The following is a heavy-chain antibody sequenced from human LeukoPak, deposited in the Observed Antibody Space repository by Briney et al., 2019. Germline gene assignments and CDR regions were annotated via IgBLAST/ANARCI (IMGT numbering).Heavy chain of an antibody. CDR3: ARGPGYSSDY. J-gene: IGHJ4*02. D-gene: IGHD5-18*01. CDR2: ISHSGST. CDR1: GGSFSGYY. V-gene: IGHV4-34*01. Sequence: SETLSLTCAVYGGSFSGYYWSWIRQPPGKGLEWIGEISHSGSTNYNPSLKSRVTISVDTSKNQFSLKLSSVSAADTAVYYCARGPGYSSDYWGQGTLVTVSS.